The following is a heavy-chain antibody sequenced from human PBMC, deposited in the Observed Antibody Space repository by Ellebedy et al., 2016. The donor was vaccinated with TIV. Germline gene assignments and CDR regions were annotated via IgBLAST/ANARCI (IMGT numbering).Heavy chain of an antibody. D-gene: IGHD2-2*01. Sequence: SETLSLTXTVSGYSFSSGYYWGWIRQPPGKGLEWIGSFYPSGSTYYNPSLKSRVTMSVDTSKNQFSLKLTSVTAADTAVYYCARGLGPIGYCSSTSCYWDHWGQGTLVTVSS. J-gene: IGHJ4*02. V-gene: IGHV4-38-2*02. CDR1: GYSFSSGYY. CDR3: ARGLGPIGYCSSTSCYWDH. CDR2: FYPSGST.